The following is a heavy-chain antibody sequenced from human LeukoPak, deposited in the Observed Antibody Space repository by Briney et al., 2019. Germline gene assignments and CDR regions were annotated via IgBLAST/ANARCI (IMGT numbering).Heavy chain of an antibody. J-gene: IGHJ4*02. CDR2: IKEDGSEK. Sequence: QPGGSLRLSCADSGFTFSTYWMTWVRQAPGKGLEWVAEIKEDGSEKYYVDSVKGRFTISRDNAKNSVYLQMNSLRVEDTAVYYCGRHYGSGNYDQIGDYWGQGTLVTVSS. CDR3: GRHYGSGNYDQIGDY. CDR1: GFTFSTYW. D-gene: IGHD3-10*01. V-gene: IGHV3-7*01.